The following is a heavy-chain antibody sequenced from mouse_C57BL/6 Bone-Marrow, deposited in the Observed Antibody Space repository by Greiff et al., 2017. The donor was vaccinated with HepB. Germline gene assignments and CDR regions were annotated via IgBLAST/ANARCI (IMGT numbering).Heavy chain of an antibody. CDR2: IYPRSGNT. J-gene: IGHJ4*01. D-gene: IGHD2-4*01. CDR3: ARSDDYSYAMDY. Sequence: QVQLKESGAELARPGASVKLSCKASGYTFTSYGISWVKQRTGQGLEWIGEIYPRSGNTYYNEKFKGKATLTADKSSSTAYMELRSLTSEDSAVYFCARSDDYSYAMDYWGQGTSVTVSS. V-gene: IGHV1-81*01. CDR1: GYTFTSYG.